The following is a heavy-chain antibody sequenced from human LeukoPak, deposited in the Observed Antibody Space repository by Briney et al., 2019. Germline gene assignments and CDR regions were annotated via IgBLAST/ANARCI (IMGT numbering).Heavy chain of an antibody. CDR2: MNPNSGNT. Sequence: ASVKVSCKASGYTFTSYDINWVRQATGQGLEWMGWMNPNSGNTGYAQKFQGRVTMTRNTSISTAYMELSSLGSEDTAVYYCVSPGVYYDSSGYYPFDYWGQGTLVTVSS. J-gene: IGHJ4*02. V-gene: IGHV1-8*01. D-gene: IGHD3-22*01. CDR1: GYTFTSYD. CDR3: VSPGVYYDSSGYYPFDY.